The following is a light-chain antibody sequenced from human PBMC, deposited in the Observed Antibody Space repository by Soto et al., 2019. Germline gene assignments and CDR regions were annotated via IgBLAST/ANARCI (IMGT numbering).Light chain of an antibody. CDR3: QQYGSPPNT. CDR1: QSVSSSN. V-gene: IGKV3-20*01. CDR2: DAS. J-gene: IGKJ5*01. Sequence: TQKKGTRSVSAGERATISCRASQSVSSSNLACYQQHPGQAPRLLIDDASSRATDIPDRCSGRGSGADFTLAISILEAEDFGVYYSQQYGSPPNTFGQGTSL.